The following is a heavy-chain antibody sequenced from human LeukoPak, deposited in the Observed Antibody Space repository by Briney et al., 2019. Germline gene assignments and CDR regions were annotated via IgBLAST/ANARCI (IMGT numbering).Heavy chain of an antibody. D-gene: IGHD2-15*01. Sequence: ASVKVSCKASGYTFTSYAMHWVRQAPGQRLEWMGWINAGNGNTKYSQKFQGRVTITRDTSASTAYMELSSLRSEDTAVYYCARDRRSEGPEALLGSDYWGQGTLVTVSS. CDR1: GYTFTSYA. V-gene: IGHV1-3*01. CDR2: INAGNGNT. CDR3: ARDRRSEGPEALLGSDY. J-gene: IGHJ4*02.